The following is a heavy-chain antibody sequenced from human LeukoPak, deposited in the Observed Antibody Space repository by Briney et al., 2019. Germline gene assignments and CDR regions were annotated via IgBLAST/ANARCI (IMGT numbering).Heavy chain of an antibody. V-gene: IGHV4-30-2*01. CDR1: GVSMRSGGYS. J-gene: IGHJ4*02. D-gene: IGHD3-22*01. CDR2: IYQSGST. CDR3: ARAKDDSSGYYSSRGDYFDY. Sequence: PSQTLSLTCAVSGVSMRSGGYSGRWLRQPPGKGGEGSEYIYQSGSTYYNPSLKSRVTISVDRSKNQFSLKLSSVTAADTAVYYCARAKDDSSGYYSSRGDYFDYWGQGTLVTVSS.